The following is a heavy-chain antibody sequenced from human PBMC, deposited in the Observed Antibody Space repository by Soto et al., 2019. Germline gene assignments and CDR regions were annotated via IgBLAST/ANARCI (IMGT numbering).Heavy chain of an antibody. V-gene: IGHV3-30*18. Sequence: PGGSLRLSCAASGFTFSSYGMHWVRQAPGKGLEWVAVISYDGSNKYYADSVKGRFTISRDNSKNTLYLQMNSLRAEDTAVYYCAKDRIGATWIQLWSYAGGMDVWGQGTTVTVSS. CDR2: ISYDGSNK. CDR3: AKDRIGATWIQLWSYAGGMDV. D-gene: IGHD5-18*01. J-gene: IGHJ6*02. CDR1: GFTFSSYG.